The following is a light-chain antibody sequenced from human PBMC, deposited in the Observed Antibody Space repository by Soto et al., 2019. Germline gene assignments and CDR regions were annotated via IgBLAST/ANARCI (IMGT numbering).Light chain of an antibody. V-gene: IGKV3-20*01. CDR1: HSVSSSY. J-gene: IGKJ1*01. CDR2: GAS. Sequence: EIVLTQSPGTLSLSPGERATLSCRASHSVSSSYLAWYQQKPGQAPRLLIYGASSRATGIPDRFSGSGSGTDFTLTISRLEPEDFAVYYCQQHGSSPRTFGQGTKVDIK. CDR3: QQHGSSPRT.